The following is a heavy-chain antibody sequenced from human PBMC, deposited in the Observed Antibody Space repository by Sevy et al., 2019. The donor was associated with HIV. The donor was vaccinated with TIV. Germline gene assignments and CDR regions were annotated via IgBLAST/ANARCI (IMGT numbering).Heavy chain of an antibody. CDR2: IYYSGST. CDR3: ARIVPAAIYNYYYYYMDV. J-gene: IGHJ6*03. V-gene: IGHV4-39*01. D-gene: IGHD2-2*01. CDR1: GGSISSSSYY. Sequence: SETLSLTCTVSGGSISSSSYYWGWIRQPPGKGLEWIGSIYYSGSTYYNPSLKSRVTISVDTSKNQFSLKLSSVTAADTPVYYCARIVPAAIYNYYYYYMDVWGKGTTVTVSS.